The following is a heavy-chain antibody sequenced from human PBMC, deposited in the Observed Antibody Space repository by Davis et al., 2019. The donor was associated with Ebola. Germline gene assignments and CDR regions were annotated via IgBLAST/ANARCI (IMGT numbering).Heavy chain of an antibody. CDR3: ASTRDGYNEYFQH. V-gene: IGHV4-34*01. D-gene: IGHD5-24*01. Sequence: SETLSLTCAVYGGSFSGYYWSWIRQPPGKGLEWIGEVSHRGSTIYTPSFKSRVTISVDRSKNQFSLKLSSVTAADTAVYYCASTRDGYNEYFQHWGQGTLVTVSS. CDR1: GGSFSGYY. CDR2: VSHRGST. J-gene: IGHJ1*01.